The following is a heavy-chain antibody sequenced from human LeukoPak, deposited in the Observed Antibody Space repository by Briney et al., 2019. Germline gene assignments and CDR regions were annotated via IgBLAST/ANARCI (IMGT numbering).Heavy chain of an antibody. CDR3: ARDKSNKGHDC. CDR2: VSNGGSSSI. Sequence: NPGGSLRLSCAASGFTLSDYYMTWIRQAPGKGLEWVSYVSNGGSSSILYADSVKGRFTVFRDYAKNSLYLQMNSLRADDTGVYYCARDKSNKGHDCWGQGTLVTVSP. CDR1: GFTLSDYY. J-gene: IGHJ4*02. V-gene: IGHV3-11*01.